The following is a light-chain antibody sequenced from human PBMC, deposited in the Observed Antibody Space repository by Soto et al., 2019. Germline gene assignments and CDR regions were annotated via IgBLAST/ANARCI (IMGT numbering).Light chain of an antibody. Sequence: EIVLTQSPGTLSLSPGERATLSCRASQSVSSSYLAWYQQKPGQAPRLLIYGASSRAPGIPDRFSGSGSGTDFPLTISRLEPEDFAVYYCQQYCSSPPVTFGGGTKVEIK. CDR1: QSVSSSY. CDR3: QQYCSSPPVT. J-gene: IGKJ4*01. CDR2: GAS. V-gene: IGKV3-20*01.